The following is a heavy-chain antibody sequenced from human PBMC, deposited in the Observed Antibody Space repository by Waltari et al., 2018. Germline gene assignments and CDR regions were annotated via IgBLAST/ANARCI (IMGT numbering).Heavy chain of an antibody. Sequence: QVQLVESGGGVFQPGRSLRLSCAASGFTFVHAGMHWVRQAPGKGLGWVEVVAKDGREKDFADSVVGRFSVSRDNSKNTVNLQMTSLRPDDRAIYYRAKQYGHSESFDSWGRGTLVTVSS. J-gene: IGHJ4*01. D-gene: IGHD4-17*01. CDR3: AKQYGHSESFDS. CDR1: GFTFVHAG. V-gene: IGHV3-30*18. CDR2: VAKDGREK.